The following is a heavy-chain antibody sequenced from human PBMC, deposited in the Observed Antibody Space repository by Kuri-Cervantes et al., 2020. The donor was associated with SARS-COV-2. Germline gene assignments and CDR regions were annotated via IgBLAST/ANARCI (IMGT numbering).Heavy chain of an antibody. D-gene: IGHD5-12*01. J-gene: IGHJ5*02. CDR1: GGTISSSTYY. CDR3: AKVPPLELSAYSPAGHNWFDP. CDR2: IHYSGNA. V-gene: IGHV4-39*02. Sequence: GSLRLSCTGSGGTISSSTYYWGWIRPPPGKGLEWIGSIHYSGNAYYNPTLKSRVTISVDTSKNQFSLKLSSVTAADTAVYYCAKVPPLELSAYSPAGHNWFDPWCQGTLVTVSS.